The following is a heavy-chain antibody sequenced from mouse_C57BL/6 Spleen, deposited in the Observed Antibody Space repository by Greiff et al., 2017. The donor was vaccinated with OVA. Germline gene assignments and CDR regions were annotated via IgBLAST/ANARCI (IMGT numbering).Heavy chain of an antibody. CDR2: IDPSDSYT. CDR3: ARYYYGSGYAMDY. CDR1: GYTFTSYW. V-gene: IGHV1-50*01. Sequence: VQLQQPGAELVKPGASVKLSCKASGYTFTSYWMQWVKQRPGQGLEWIGEIDPSDSYTNYNQKFKGKATLTVDTSSSTAYMQLSSLTYEDSSVYYCARYYYGSGYAMDYWGQGTSVTVSS. D-gene: IGHD1-1*01. J-gene: IGHJ4*01.